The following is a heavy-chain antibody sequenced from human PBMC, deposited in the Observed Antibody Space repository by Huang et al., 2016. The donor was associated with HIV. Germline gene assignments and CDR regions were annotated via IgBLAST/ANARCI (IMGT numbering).Heavy chain of an antibody. D-gene: IGHD2-8*01. V-gene: IGHV4-39*01. Sequence: LQESGPGLVKPSETLSLTCGVSGGSVNIENYYWGWIRHSPGKGLEWSGGVSFRGRMFSNPSLSSRVVSSIDTSKNQFSLTLRDVTGAESAIYCCARQTAPTNGVYNFFLRYWGPGSLVTVSS. J-gene: IGHJ4*02. CDR3: ARQTAPTNGVYNFFLRY. CDR2: VSFRGRM. CDR1: GGSVNIENYY.